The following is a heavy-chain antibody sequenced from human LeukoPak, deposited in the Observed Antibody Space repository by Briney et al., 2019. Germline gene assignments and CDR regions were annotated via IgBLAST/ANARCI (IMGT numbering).Heavy chain of an antibody. J-gene: IGHJ5*02. CDR1: GFTFDDYA. Sequence: QAGGSLRLSCAASGFTFDDYAMHWVRQAPGKGLVWVSRINSDGSSTTYADSVKGRFTISRDNAKNTLYLQMNSLRAEDTGVYYCARIASHSSSWYDGGSWGQGTLVTVSS. CDR2: INSDGSST. D-gene: IGHD6-13*01. CDR3: ARIASHSSSWYDGGS. V-gene: IGHV3-74*01.